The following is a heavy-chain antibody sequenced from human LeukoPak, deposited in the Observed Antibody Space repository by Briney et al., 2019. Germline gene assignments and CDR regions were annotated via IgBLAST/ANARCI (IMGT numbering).Heavy chain of an antibody. D-gene: IGHD1-14*01. V-gene: IGHV3-30-3*01. Sequence: GGSLRLSCAASGFTFSSYAMHWVRQAPGKGLEWVAVISYDGSNKYYADSVKGRFTIPRDNSKNTLFLQVNSLRAEDTAVYYCAKVRTYFYHGLDVWGQGTTVTVSS. J-gene: IGHJ6*02. CDR1: GFTFSSYA. CDR2: ISYDGSNK. CDR3: AKVRTYFYHGLDV.